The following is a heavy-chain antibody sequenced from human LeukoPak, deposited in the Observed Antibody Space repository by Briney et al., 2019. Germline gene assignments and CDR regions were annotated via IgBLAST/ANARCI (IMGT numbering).Heavy chain of an antibody. CDR2: ISGSGGST. J-gene: IGHJ4*02. Sequence: GGSLRLSCAASGFTFSSYAMSWVRQAPGKGLEWVSAISGSGGSTSYAQKFQGRVTMTRDTSTSTVYMELSSLRSEDTAVYYCARGGLYYYDSSGYWGQGTLVTVSS. CDR1: GFTFSSYA. D-gene: IGHD3-22*01. V-gene: IGHV3-23*01. CDR3: ARGGLYYYDSSGY.